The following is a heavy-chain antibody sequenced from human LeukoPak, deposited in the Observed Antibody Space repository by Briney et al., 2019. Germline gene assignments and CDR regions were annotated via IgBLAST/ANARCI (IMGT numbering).Heavy chain of an antibody. CDR2: ISGSGGST. D-gene: IGHD4-23*01. Sequence: PGGSLRLSCAASGFTFSSYAMNWVRQAPGKGLELVSGISGSGGSTYYADSVKGRVTISRDNSKNTLYLQMNSLRAEDTALFYCASADHYGGNSGFAYWGQGTLVTVSS. V-gene: IGHV3-23*01. J-gene: IGHJ4*02. CDR1: GFTFSSYA. CDR3: ASADHYGGNSGFAY.